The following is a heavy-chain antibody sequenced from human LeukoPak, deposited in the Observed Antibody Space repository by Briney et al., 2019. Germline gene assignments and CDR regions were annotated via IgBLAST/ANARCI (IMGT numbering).Heavy chain of an antibody. CDR1: GVSISSYY. CDR2: IYTSGST. J-gene: IGHJ5*02. CDR3: ATQTGIAAAGTSFGWFDP. Sequence: PSETLSLTCTVSGVSISSYYWSWIRQPAGRGLEWIGRIYTSGSTNYNPSLKSRVTMSVDTSKNQFSLKLSSVTAADTAVYYCATQTGIAAAGTSFGWFDPWGQGTLVTVSS. V-gene: IGHV4-4*07. D-gene: IGHD6-13*01.